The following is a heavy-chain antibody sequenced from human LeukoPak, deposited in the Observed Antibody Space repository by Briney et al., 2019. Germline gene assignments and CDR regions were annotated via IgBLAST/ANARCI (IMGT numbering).Heavy chain of an antibody. CDR3: ARDSDTAMVFDY. CDR2: INHSGST. D-gene: IGHD5-18*01. V-gene: IGHV4-34*01. CDR1: GGSFRGFY. Sequence: SETLSLTCAVYGGSFRGFYWSWIRQPPGKGLEWIGEINHSGSTNYNPSLKSRVTISVDTSKNQFSLKLSSVTAADTAVYYCARDSDTAMVFDYWGQGTLVTVSS. J-gene: IGHJ4*02.